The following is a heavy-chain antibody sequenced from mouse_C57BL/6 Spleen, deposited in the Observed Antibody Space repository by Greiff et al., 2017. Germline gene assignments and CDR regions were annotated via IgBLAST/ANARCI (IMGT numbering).Heavy chain of an antibody. D-gene: IGHD1-1*01. CDR1: GFTFSSYG. CDR2: ISSGGSYT. J-gene: IGHJ3*01. V-gene: IGHV5-6*01. Sequence: EVKVVESGGDLVKPVGSLKLSCAASGFTFSSYGMSWVRQTPDKRLEWVATISSGGSYTYYPDSVKGRFTISRDNAKNTLYLQMSSLKSEDTAMYYCARHDYGSSYGFAYWGQGTLVTVSA. CDR3: ARHDYGSSYGFAY.